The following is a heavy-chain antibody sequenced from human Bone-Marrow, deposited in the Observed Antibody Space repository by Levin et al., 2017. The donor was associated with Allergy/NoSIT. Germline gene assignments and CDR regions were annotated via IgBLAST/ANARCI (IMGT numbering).Heavy chain of an antibody. CDR3: ARDYYGAGSICDY. Sequence: GESLKISCAASGFTFSSYGMHWVRQAPGKGLEWVAVIWYDGSNKYYADSVKGRFTISRDNSKNTLYLQMNSLRAEDTAVYYCARDYYGAGSICDYWGQGTLVTVSS. CDR1: GFTFSSYG. CDR2: IWYDGSNK. J-gene: IGHJ4*02. V-gene: IGHV3-33*01. D-gene: IGHD3-10*01.